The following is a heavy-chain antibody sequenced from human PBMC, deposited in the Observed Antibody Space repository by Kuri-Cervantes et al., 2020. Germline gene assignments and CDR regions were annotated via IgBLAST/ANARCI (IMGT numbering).Heavy chain of an antibody. J-gene: IGHJ4*02. V-gene: IGHV4-4*02. CDR3: ARGGGQWLSGSRKAKGWSDY. Sequence: GSLRLSCTVSGGSISSSNWWTWVRQPPGKGLEWIGEIYHSGSTNYNPSLKSRVTISVDKSKNQFSLKLSSVTAADTAVYYCARGGGQWLSGSRKAKGWSDYWGQGTLVTVSS. D-gene: IGHD6-19*01. CDR2: IYHSGST. CDR1: GGSISSSNW.